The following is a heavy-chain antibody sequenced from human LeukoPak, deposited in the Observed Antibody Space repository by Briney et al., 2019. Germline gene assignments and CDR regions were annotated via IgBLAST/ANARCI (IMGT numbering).Heavy chain of an antibody. V-gene: IGHV3-21*01. J-gene: IGHJ4*02. CDR2: ISSSSSYI. CDR3: ARGENNYGYYYFDY. Sequence: PGGSLRLSCAASEFTFSTYSMNWVRQAPGNGLEWFSSISSSSSYIYYADSVKGRFTISRDNAKNSLYLQMNSLRAEDTAVYYCARGENNYGYYYFDYWGQGTLVTVSS. D-gene: IGHD5-18*01. CDR1: EFTFSTYS.